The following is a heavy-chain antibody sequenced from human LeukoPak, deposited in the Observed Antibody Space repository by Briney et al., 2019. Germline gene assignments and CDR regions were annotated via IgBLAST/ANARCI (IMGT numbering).Heavy chain of an antibody. Sequence: TGGSLRLSCAASGLTFSSYSMNWVRQAPGKGLEWVSSISSSSSYIYYADSVKGRFTISRDNAKNSLYLQMNSLRVEDTAMYYCARDGLRRPPTPYCGGDCPLDYWGQGTLVTVSS. D-gene: IGHD2-21*02. CDR3: ARDGLRRPPTPYCGGDCPLDY. J-gene: IGHJ4*02. V-gene: IGHV3-21*04. CDR1: GLTFSSYS. CDR2: ISSSSSYI.